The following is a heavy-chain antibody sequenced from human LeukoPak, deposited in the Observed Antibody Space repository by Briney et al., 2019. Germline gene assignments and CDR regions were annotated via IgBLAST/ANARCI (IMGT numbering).Heavy chain of an antibody. J-gene: IGHJ5*02. CDR1: GFTFSSYA. Sequence: GSLRLSCAASGFTFSSYAMSWVRQPPGKGLEWIGEINHSGSTNYNPSLKSRVTISVDTSKNQFSLKLSSVTAADTAVYYCATAAQNWFDPWGQGTLVTVSS. CDR2: INHSGST. V-gene: IGHV4-34*08. D-gene: IGHD6-25*01. CDR3: ATAAQNWFDP.